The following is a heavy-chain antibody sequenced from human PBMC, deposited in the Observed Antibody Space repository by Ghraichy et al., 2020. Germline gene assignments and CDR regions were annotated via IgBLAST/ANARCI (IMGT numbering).Heavy chain of an antibody. J-gene: IGHJ3*02. V-gene: IGHV4-59*01. D-gene: IGHD3-10*01. CDR2: IYFSGST. Sequence: SETLSLTCSVSGGSISSYYWSWIRQPPGKGLECIGYIYFSGSTNYNPSLTSRVTISADRSKNQFSLELTSVTAADTAVYYCARGGGRFGEVSRSYDAFDIWGQGTMVTVSP. CDR3: ARGGGRFGEVSRSYDAFDI. CDR1: GGSISSYY.